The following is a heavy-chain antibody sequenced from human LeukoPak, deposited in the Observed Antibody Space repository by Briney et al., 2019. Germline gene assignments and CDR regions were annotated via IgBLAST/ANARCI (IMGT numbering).Heavy chain of an antibody. Sequence: GGSLRLSCAASGFTFSNYGMHWVRQAPGKGPEWVAVILYDGSYKYYADFVKGRFTISRDNSKNTLYLQVNSLRAEDTAVYYCASIHRDSSGFGGLEYWGQGTLVTVSS. CDR3: ASIHRDSSGFGGLEY. CDR2: ILYDGSYK. J-gene: IGHJ4*02. D-gene: IGHD3-22*01. V-gene: IGHV3-30*03. CDR1: GFTFSNYG.